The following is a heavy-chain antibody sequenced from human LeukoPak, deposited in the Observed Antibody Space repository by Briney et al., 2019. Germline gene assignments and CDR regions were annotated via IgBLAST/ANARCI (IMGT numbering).Heavy chain of an antibody. J-gene: IGHJ6*03. CDR3: AGGYYYYYMDV. V-gene: IGHV3-23*01. CDR1: GFPFSSHG. CDR2: IIGGGGST. Sequence: TGGSLRLSCAASGFPFSSHGMSWVRQAPGKGLEWVSGIIGGGGSTYYADSVKGRFTISGDNSRNTLFLQMNSLRAEDTAVYYCAGGYYYYYMDVWGKGTTVTVSS.